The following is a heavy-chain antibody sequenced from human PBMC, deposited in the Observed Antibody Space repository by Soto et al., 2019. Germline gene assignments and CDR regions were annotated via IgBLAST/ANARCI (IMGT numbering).Heavy chain of an antibody. V-gene: IGHV1-18*01. J-gene: IGHJ4*02. CDR1: GYTFTSYG. CDR2: ISAYNGNT. D-gene: IGHD3-3*01. CDR3: ARRAYDFWSGYPTFDY. Sequence: QVPLVQSGAEVKKPGASVKVSCKASGYTFTSYGISWVRQAPGQGLEWMGWISAYNGNTNYAQKLQGRVTMTTDTSTSTAYMELRSLRSDDTAVYYCARRAYDFWSGYPTFDYWGQGTLVTVSS.